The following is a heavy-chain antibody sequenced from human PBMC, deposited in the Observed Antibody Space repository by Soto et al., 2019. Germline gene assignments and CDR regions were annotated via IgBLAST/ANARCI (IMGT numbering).Heavy chain of an antibody. V-gene: IGHV3-23*01. D-gene: IGHD3-10*01. J-gene: IGHJ5*02. CDR2: ISGSGGST. CDR3: AKDGGSKSPYMYYYGSGSYYAENWFAP. Sequence: PGGSLRLSCAASGFTFSSYAMSWVRQAPGKGLEWVSAISGSGGSTYYADSVKGRFTISRDNSKNTLYLQMNSLRAEDTAVYYCAKDGGSKSPYMYYYGSGSYYAENWFAPWVQGTLVTVSS. CDR1: GFTFSSYA.